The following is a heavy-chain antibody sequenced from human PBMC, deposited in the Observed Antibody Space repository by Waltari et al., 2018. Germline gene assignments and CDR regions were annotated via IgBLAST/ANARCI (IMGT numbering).Heavy chain of an antibody. J-gene: IGHJ5*02. D-gene: IGHD1-1*01. CDR3: ARGPGNPNWFDP. CDR2: INSNSGVT. V-gene: IGHV1-2*02. CDR1: GSTFTGSY. Sequence: QVQLVQSGAEVKKPGASVKVSCKASGSTFTGSYIHWVRQAPGQGLEWMGWINSNSGVTNYAQKFHGRVTMSRDTSINTAYMEMRSLQSDDTAVYYCARGPGNPNWFDPWGQGTLVTVSS.